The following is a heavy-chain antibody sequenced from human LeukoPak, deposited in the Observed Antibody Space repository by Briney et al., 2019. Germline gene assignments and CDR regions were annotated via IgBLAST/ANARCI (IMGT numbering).Heavy chain of an antibody. CDR1: GFIFSRDW. CDR2: IMQDGSEK. J-gene: IGHJ6*04. V-gene: IGHV3-7*01. CDR3: ARRVMYSSTSWGDV. Sequence: PAGGSLRLSCAASGFIFSRDWMSWVRRAAGKGIECEGKIMQDGSEKYYVDSLKGRFTISRDNAKNSLYLQMNSLRAEDTAVYYCARRVMYSSTSWGDVWGKGTTVTVSS. D-gene: IGHD2-2*01.